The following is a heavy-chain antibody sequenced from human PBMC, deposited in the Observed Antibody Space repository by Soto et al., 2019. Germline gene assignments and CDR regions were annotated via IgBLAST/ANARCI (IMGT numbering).Heavy chain of an antibody. D-gene: IGHD3-10*01. J-gene: IGHJ6*02. CDR3: ARDRHYGSGRGYYYYGMDV. V-gene: IGHV4-4*02. CDR1: GGSISSSNW. Sequence: SETLSLTCAVSGGSISSSNWWSWVRQPPGKGLEWIGEIYHSGSTNYNPSLKSRVTISVDKSKNQFSLKPRSVTAADTAVYYCARDRHYGSGRGYYYYGMDVWGQGTTVTVSS. CDR2: IYHSGST.